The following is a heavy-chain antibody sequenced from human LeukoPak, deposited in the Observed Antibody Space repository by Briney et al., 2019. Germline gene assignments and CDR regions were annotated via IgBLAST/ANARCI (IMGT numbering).Heavy chain of an antibody. J-gene: IGHJ5*02. Sequence: GGSLRLSCAASGFTFSNYWMSWVRQAPGKGLEWVANIKQDGSEKYYVDSVKGRFTISRDNAKNSLYLQMNSLRAEDTAVYYCARESRVANYDFWSGYPNWFDPWGQGTLVTVSS. CDR2: IKQDGSEK. D-gene: IGHD3-3*01. CDR1: GFTFSNYW. CDR3: ARESRVANYDFWSGYPNWFDP. V-gene: IGHV3-7*01.